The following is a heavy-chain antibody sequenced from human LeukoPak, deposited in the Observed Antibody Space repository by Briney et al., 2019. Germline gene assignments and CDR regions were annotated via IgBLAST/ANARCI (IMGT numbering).Heavy chain of an antibody. CDR1: GFTFSSYA. Sequence: GGSLRLACAASGFTFSSYAMSWVRQAPGKGLEWVSAISGSGGSTYYADSVKGRFTISRDNSKNTLYLQMNSLRAEDMAVYYCANTFFRYYYDSSGPRVDYWGQGTLVTVSS. CDR3: ANTFFRYYYDSSGPRVDY. V-gene: IGHV3-23*01. J-gene: IGHJ4*02. D-gene: IGHD3-22*01. CDR2: ISGSGGST.